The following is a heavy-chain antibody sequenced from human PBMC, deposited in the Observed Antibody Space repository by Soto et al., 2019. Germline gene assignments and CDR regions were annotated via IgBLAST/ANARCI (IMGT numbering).Heavy chain of an antibody. CDR1: GFTFSSYA. Sequence: GGSLRLSCAASGFTFSSYAMSWVRQAPGKGLEWVSAISGSGGSTYYADSVKGRFTISRDNSKNTLYLQMNSLRAEDTAVYYCAKESIADRSYYYYGMDVWGQGTRVTVSS. V-gene: IGHV3-23*01. D-gene: IGHD6-6*01. CDR2: ISGSGGST. CDR3: AKESIADRSYYYYGMDV. J-gene: IGHJ6*02.